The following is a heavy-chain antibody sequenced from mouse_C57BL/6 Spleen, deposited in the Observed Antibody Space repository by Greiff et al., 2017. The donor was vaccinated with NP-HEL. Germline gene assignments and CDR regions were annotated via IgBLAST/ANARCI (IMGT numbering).Heavy chain of an antibody. D-gene: IGHD1-1*01. J-gene: IGHJ4*01. V-gene: IGHV1-26*01. CDR3: ARSRYYYGSSYCAMDY. CDR1: GYTFTDYY. CDR2: INPNNGGT. Sequence: EVQLQQSGPELVKPGASVKISCKASGYTFTDYYMNWVKQSHGKSLEWIGDINPNNGGTSYNQKFKGKATLTVDKSSSTAYMELRSLTSEDSAVYYWARSRYYYGSSYCAMDYWGQGTSVTVAS.